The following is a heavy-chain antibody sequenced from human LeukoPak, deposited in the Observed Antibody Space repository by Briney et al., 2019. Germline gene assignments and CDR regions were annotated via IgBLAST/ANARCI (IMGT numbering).Heavy chain of an antibody. Sequence: PSETLSLTCAVYGGSFSGYYWSWIRQPPGKGPEWIGEINHSGSTNYNPSLKSRVTISVDTSKNQFSLKLSSVTAADTAVYYCARGLRDGYTPAWGQGTLVTVSS. CDR3: ARGLRDGYTPA. CDR1: GGSFSGYY. V-gene: IGHV4-34*01. CDR2: INHSGST. D-gene: IGHD5-24*01. J-gene: IGHJ5*02.